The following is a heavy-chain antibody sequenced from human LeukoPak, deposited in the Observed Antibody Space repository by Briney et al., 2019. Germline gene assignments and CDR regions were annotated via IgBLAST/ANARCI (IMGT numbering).Heavy chain of an antibody. Sequence: PSETLSLTCAVYGGSFSGYYWSWIRQPPGKGLEWIGEINHSGSINYNPSLKSRVTISVDTSKNQFSLKLSSVTAADTAVYYCARGRRSSWYTYWGQGTLVTVSS. V-gene: IGHV4-34*01. D-gene: IGHD6-13*01. CDR1: GGSFSGYY. CDR2: INHSGSI. CDR3: ARGRRSSWYTY. J-gene: IGHJ4*02.